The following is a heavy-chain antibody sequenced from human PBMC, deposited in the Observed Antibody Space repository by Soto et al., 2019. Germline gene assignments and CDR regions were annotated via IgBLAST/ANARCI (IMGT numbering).Heavy chain of an antibody. D-gene: IGHD3-16*01. CDR1: GYTFTGYA. CDR3: ARRAQYEGHEGIDY. Sequence: PSLNVSCKSSGYTFTGYAMHWVRQKTGQRLEWMGWINAGNGNTKYSQKFQGRVTITRDTSASTAYMELSSLRSEDTAVYYCARRAQYEGHEGIDYWGQGTLVTVSS. CDR2: INAGNGNT. V-gene: IGHV1-3*01. J-gene: IGHJ4*02.